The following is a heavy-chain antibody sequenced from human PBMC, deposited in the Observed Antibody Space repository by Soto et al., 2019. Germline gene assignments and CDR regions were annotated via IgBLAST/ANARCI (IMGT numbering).Heavy chain of an antibody. D-gene: IGHD2-15*01. CDR1: GGSISSYY. V-gene: IGHV4-59*01. Sequence: SETLSLTCTVSGGSISSYYWSWIRQPPGKGLEWIGYIYYSGSTNYNPSLKSRVTISVDTSKNQFSLKLSSVTAADTAVYYCARAWLGYCSGRTCAKFAYWGQGTLVPVSS. CDR3: ARAWLGYCSGRTCAKFAY. J-gene: IGHJ4*02. CDR2: IYYSGST.